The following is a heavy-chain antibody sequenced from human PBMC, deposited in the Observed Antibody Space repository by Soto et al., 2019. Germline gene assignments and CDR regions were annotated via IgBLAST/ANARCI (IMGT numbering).Heavy chain of an antibody. V-gene: IGHV1-2*04. Sequence: ASVKVSCKASGYTFTGYYMHWVRQAPGQGLEWMGWINPNSGGTNYAQKFQGWVTMTRDTSISTAYMELSRLRSDDTAVYYCARDSTLLSHAFDIWGQGTMVTV. CDR2: INPNSGGT. CDR3: ARDSTLLSHAFDI. D-gene: IGHD2-2*01. CDR1: GYTFTGYY. J-gene: IGHJ3*02.